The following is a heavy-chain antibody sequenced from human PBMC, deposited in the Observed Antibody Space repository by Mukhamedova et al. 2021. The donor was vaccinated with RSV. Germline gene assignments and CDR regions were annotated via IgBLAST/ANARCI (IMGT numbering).Heavy chain of an antibody. CDR3: ARVDRVLLVYAALDY. Sequence: SWGGESTDYADSVKGRFIISRDNSKNALYLQMNSLRTEDSGLYYCARVDRVLLVYAALDYWGQGTLVTVSS. J-gene: IGHJ4*02. V-gene: IGHV3-43*01. CDR2: SWGGEST. D-gene: IGHD2-8*01.